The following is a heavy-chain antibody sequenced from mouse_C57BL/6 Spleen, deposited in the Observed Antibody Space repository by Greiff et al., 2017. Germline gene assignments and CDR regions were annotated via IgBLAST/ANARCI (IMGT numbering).Heavy chain of an antibody. CDR1: GFSLTSYG. Sequence: VKLEESGPGLVQPSQSLSITCTVSGFSLTSYGVHWVRQSPGQGLEWLGVIWRGGSTDYNAAFISRLSISKDNSTSQVFFKMNSLQADDTAIYSCARDGYYAMDYWGQGTSVTVSS. J-gene: IGHJ4*01. D-gene: IGHD2-3*01. CDR2: IWRGGST. V-gene: IGHV2-2*01. CDR3: ARDGYYAMDY.